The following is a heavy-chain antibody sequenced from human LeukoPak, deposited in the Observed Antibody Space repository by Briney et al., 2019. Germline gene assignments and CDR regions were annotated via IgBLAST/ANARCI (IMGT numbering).Heavy chain of an antibody. CDR1: GYTFTSYD. J-gene: IGHJ4*02. Sequence: AASVKVSRKASGYTFTSYDINWVRQATGQGLEWMGWMNPNSGNTGYAQKFQGRVTMTRNTSISTAYMELSSLRSEDTAVYYCARRTKRFLEWLPEYYFDYWGQGTLVTVSS. V-gene: IGHV1-8*01. CDR2: MNPNSGNT. CDR3: ARRTKRFLEWLPEYYFDY. D-gene: IGHD3-3*01.